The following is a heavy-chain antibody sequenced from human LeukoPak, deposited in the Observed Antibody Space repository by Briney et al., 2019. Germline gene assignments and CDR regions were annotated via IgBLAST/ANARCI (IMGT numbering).Heavy chain of an antibody. Sequence: ASVKVSCKASGYTFTGYYMNWVRQAPGQGLEWMGRINLNTGGTNYAQNFQGSVTMTRDTSITTVYMELSRLRSDDTAVYYCARVGDGLNDGFDIWGQGTMVTVSS. D-gene: IGHD5-24*01. V-gene: IGHV1-2*06. CDR1: GYTFTGYY. CDR3: ARVGDGLNDGFDI. CDR2: INLNTGGT. J-gene: IGHJ3*02.